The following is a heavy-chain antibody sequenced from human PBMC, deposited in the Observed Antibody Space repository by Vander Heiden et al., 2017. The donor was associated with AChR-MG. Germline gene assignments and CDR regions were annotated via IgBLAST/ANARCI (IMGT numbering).Heavy chain of an antibody. V-gene: IGHV3-48*02. Sequence: EVQLVESGGGLVQPGGSLRLSCAASGFTFRSYSMNWVRQAPGKGLEWVSYISSSSSTIYYADSVKGRFTISRDNAKNSLYLQMNSLRDEDTAVYYCARDYVAGTYYYYGMDVWGQGTTVTASS. D-gene: IGHD6-19*01. CDR2: ISSSSSTI. J-gene: IGHJ6*02. CDR3: ARDYVAGTYYYYGMDV. CDR1: GFTFRSYS.